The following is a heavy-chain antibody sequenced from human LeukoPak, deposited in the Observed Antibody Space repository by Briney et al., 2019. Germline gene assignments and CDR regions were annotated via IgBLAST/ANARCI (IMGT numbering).Heavy chain of an antibody. D-gene: IGHD2-15*01. V-gene: IGHV3-43*02. CDR2: ISADGRST. J-gene: IGHJ1*01. Sequence: GGSLRLSCAASGFTFDNYAIHWVRQVPGKSLEWVSLISADGRSTYYADSVKGRFTISRDDSKSSLYLQMRSLTTEDTAVYYCAKDSGWQLLRAEYFQHWGPGTLVTVSS. CDR3: AKDSGWQLLRAEYFQH. CDR1: GFTFDNYA.